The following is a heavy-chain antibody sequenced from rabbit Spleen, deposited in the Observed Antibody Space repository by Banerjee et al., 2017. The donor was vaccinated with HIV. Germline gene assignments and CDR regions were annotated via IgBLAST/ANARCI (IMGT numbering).Heavy chain of an antibody. J-gene: IGHJ6*01. Sequence: QSLEESGGDLVKPGASLTLTCIASGVSFSGNSYMCWVRQAPGKGLEWIACIDTGSSGFTYFATWAKGRFTISMTSSTTVTLQVTRLTAADTATYFCARDTSSSFSSYGMDLWGPGTLVTVS. CDR2: IDTGSSGFT. V-gene: IGHV1S40*01. CDR1: GVSFSGNSY. D-gene: IGHD1-1*01. CDR3: ARDTSSSFSSYGMDL.